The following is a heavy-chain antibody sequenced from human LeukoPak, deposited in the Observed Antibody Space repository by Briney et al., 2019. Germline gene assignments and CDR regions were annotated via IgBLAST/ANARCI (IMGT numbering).Heavy chain of an antibody. V-gene: IGHV3-23*01. Sequence: GSLRLSRAASRLTLSSYVMSWVRQAPGRGLEWVSAISTTGGTTYYADTVRGPFTISRDNSRNTPYLQMNSLRAEDTAIYYCAKNGDRGAYCSGGTCYPYYYYYMDVWGKGTTVTISS. CDR3: AKNGDRGAYCSGGTCYPYYYYYMDV. CDR2: ISTTGGTT. CDR1: RLTLSSYV. D-gene: IGHD2-15*01. J-gene: IGHJ6*03.